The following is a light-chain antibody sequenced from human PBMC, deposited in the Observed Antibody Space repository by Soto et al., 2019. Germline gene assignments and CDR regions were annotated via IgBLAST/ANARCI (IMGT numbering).Light chain of an antibody. CDR2: KAS. J-gene: IGKJ1*01. CDR3: QHYNSYSEA. CDR1: QTISSW. V-gene: IGKV1-5*03. Sequence: DIQMTQSPSTLSGSVGDRVTITCRASQTISSWLAWCQQKPGKAPKLLIYKASTLKSGVPSRFSGSGSGTEFTLTISSLQPDDFAPYYCQHYNSYSEAVGQGTKVELK.